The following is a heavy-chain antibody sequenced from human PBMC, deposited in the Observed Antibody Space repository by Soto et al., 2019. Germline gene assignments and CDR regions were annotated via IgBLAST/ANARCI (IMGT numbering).Heavy chain of an antibody. CDR1: GDSISSDNYF. V-gene: IGHV4-30-4*01. CDR2: ISNRGTP. CDR3: AREVNVVALSDAFDI. J-gene: IGHJ3*02. Sequence: QVQLQESGPGLVKPSQTLSLICTVSGDSISSDNYFWSWIRQPPGQGLEWIGYISNRGTPYYHPSLKSRVTISLDTSKNRFSLDMYSVTAADTAVYYCAREVNVVALSDAFDIWGQGTMVTVSS. D-gene: IGHD2-8*01.